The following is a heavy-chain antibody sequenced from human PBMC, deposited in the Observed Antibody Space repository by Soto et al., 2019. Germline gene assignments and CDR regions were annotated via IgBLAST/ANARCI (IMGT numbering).Heavy chain of an antibody. V-gene: IGHV3-21*06. CDR3: ARESEDLTSNFDY. CDR2: ISSTTNYI. J-gene: IGHJ4*02. Sequence: PGGSLRLSCAASGFTFTRYSMNWVRQAPGKGLEWVSSISSTTNYIYYGDSMKGRFTISRDNAKNSLYLEMNSLRAEDTAVYYCARESEDLTSNFDYWGQGTLVTVSS. CDR1: GFTFTRYS.